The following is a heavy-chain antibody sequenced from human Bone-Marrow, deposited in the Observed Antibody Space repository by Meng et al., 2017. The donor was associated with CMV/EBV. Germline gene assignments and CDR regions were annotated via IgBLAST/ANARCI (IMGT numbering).Heavy chain of an antibody. J-gene: IGHJ4*02. Sequence: GGSLRLSCAASGFTFDDYAMHWVRQAPGKGLEWVSLISWDGGSTYYADSVKGRFTISRDNFKNILYLQMKSLRPEDTAEYYCAKDRDFFGASGEGVDFWGQGTLVTVSS. CDR2: ISWDGGST. D-gene: IGHD3-10*01. CDR1: GFTFDDYA. V-gene: IGHV3-43D*03. CDR3: AKDRDFFGASGEGVDF.